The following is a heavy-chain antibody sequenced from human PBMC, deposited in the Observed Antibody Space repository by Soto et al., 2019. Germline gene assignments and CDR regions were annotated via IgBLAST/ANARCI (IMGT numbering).Heavy chain of an antibody. Sequence: GSLRLSCFASGFTFSRYDMDWVRQVPGKGLEWVSYISTSGRSGITVIYADSVKGRFTISRDNAKNTVYLQLNSLRAEDTAVYYCARNYYASGALIFDHWGQGALVTVSS. V-gene: IGHV3-48*03. CDR3: ARNYYASGALIFDH. CDR2: ISTSGRSGITV. J-gene: IGHJ4*02. CDR1: GFTFSRYD. D-gene: IGHD3-22*01.